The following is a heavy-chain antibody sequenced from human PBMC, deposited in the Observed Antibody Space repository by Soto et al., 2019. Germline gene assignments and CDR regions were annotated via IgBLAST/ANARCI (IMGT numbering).Heavy chain of an antibody. J-gene: IGHJ4*02. D-gene: IGHD3-10*01. CDR2: ISATGGVS. Sequence: GGSLRLSCAASGFTFSTYAMTWVRQAPGKGLEWVSAISATGGVSFYGDSVKGRFTISRDNSRNTLYLQMSSLRDEDTAVYYCAKIGPGSNRAYWGQGTLVTVSS. CDR1: GFTFSTYA. CDR3: AKIGPGSNRAY. V-gene: IGHV3-23*01.